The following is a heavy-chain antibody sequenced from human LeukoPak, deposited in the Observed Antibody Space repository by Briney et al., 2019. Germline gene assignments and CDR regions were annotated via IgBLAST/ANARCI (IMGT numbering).Heavy chain of an antibody. D-gene: IGHD3-10*01. CDR3: ARGVWFGVSWAGY. J-gene: IGHJ4*02. CDR2: FSGSAGTT. V-gene: IGHV3-23*01. Sequence: PGGSLRLSCAASGFTFSSYAMTWVRQAPGKGLEWVSAFSGSAGTTYYADSVKGRFTISRDNSKNTLYLQMNSLKAEDTAVYYCARGVWFGVSWAGYWGQGTLVTVSS. CDR1: GFTFSSYA.